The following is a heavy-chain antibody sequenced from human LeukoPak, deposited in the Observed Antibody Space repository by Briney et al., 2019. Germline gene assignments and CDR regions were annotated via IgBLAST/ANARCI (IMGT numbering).Heavy chain of an antibody. CDR2: IYSSGST. V-gene: IGHV4-4*07. CDR3: TRSSYWYFDL. J-gene: IGHJ2*01. D-gene: IGHD1-26*01. CDR1: GCSISSYY. Sequence: SETLSLTCTVSGCSISSYYWSWIRQPAGKGLEWIWRIYSSGSTNYNPSLKSRVTMSVDTSKNQFSLKLSSVTAADTAVYYCTRSSYWYFDLWGSGTLVTVSS.